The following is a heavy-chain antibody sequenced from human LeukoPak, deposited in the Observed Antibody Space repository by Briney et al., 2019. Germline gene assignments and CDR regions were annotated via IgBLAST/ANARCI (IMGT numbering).Heavy chain of an antibody. V-gene: IGHV3-30-3*01. D-gene: IGHD3-16*01. CDR3: ARSWGD. CDR2: ISYDGSNK. J-gene: IGHJ4*02. CDR1: GFTFSSYA. Sequence: GGSLRLSCAASGFTFSSYAMHWVRQDPGKGLEWVAVISYDGSNKYYADSVKGRFTISRDNSKNTLYLQMNSLRAEDTAVYYCARSWGDWGQGTLVTVSS.